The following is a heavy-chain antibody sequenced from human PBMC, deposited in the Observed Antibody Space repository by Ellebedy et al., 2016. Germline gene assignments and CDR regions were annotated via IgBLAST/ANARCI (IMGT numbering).Heavy chain of an antibody. D-gene: IGHD2/OR15-2a*01. CDR1: GYNFAAYW. CDR3: ARLQMSNYFDF. V-gene: IGHV5-51*01. CDR2: ISPQDSDT. J-gene: IGHJ4*02. Sequence: GESLKISCKASGYNFAAYWIGWLRQMPGKGLDWIGLISPQDSDTRYSPSFQDQVTISVDMSIRTAFLQWSSLKASDTAMYYCARLQMSNYFDFWGQGTLVTVSS.